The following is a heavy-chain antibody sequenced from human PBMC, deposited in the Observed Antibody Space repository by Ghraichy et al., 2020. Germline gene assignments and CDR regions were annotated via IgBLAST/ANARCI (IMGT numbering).Heavy chain of an antibody. J-gene: IGHJ5*02. CDR2: IYHSGST. CDR1: GGSISSGGYS. D-gene: IGHD2-2*01. Sequence: SETLSLTCAVSGGSISSGGYSWSWIRQPPGKGLEWIGYIYHSGSTYYNPSLKSRVTISVDRSKNQFSLKLSSVTAADTAVYYCARTGGQYCSSTSCYDIDWFDPWGQGTLVTVSS. V-gene: IGHV4-30-2*01. CDR3: ARTGGQYCSSTSCYDIDWFDP.